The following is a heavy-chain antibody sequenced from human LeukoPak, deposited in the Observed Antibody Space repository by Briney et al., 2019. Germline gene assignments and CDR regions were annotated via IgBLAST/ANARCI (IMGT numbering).Heavy chain of an antibody. V-gene: IGHV3-7*01. D-gene: IGHD6-13*01. CDR1: GFTFSRYW. J-gene: IGHJ4*02. CDR3: ARDPFEYSSRRTYFDY. CDR2: INQDESAK. Sequence: PGGSLRLSCAASGFTFSRYWMSWVRQAPGKGLEWVASINQDESAKFYMDSVKGRFTISRDNSKNTLYLQMNSLRAEDTAVYYCARDPFEYSSRRTYFDYWGQGTLVTVSS.